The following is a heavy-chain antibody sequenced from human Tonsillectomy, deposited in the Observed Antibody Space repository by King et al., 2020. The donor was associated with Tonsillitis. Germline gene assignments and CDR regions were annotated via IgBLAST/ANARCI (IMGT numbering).Heavy chain of an antibody. D-gene: IGHD3-22*01. Sequence: VQLQQWGAGLLKPSETLSLTCTVYGGSFSGYYWSWIRQPPGKGLEWIGEINHNGSTYYNPSLKSRLTISVDTSKNQLSLELSSVTAADTAVYYCVENYCDSSGLIDTLLGGMDVWGQGTTVTVSS. V-gene: IGHV4-34*01. CDR2: INHNGST. J-gene: IGHJ6*02. CDR1: GGSFSGYY. CDR3: VENYCDSSGLIDTLLGGMDV.